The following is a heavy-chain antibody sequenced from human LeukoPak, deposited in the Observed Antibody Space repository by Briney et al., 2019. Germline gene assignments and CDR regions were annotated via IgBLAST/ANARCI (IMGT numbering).Heavy chain of an antibody. D-gene: IGHD4-17*01. Sequence: PSETLSLTCTVSGGSISSYYWSWIRQPPGKGLEWIGYIYYSGSTNYNPSLKSRVTISVDTSKNQFSLKLSSATAADTAVYYCARAGDYNDYYYYYYMDVWGKGTTVTVSS. CDR3: ARAGDYNDYYYYYYMDV. CDR2: IYYSGST. CDR1: GGSISSYY. V-gene: IGHV4-59*01. J-gene: IGHJ6*03.